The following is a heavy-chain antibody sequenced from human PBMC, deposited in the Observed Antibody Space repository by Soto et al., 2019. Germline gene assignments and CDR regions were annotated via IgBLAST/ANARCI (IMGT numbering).Heavy chain of an antibody. V-gene: IGHV4-59*01. D-gene: IGHD3-10*01. J-gene: IGHJ6*03. CDR2: IYYSGST. CDR1: GGSISSYY. CDR3: ARGGVPMVRGVIIDYYYYYMDV. Sequence: QVQLQESGPGLVKPSETLSLTCTVSGGSISSYYWSWIRQPPGKGLEWIGYIYYSGSTNYNPSLKSRVTISVDTSKNQFSLKLSSVTAADTAVYYCARGGVPMVRGVIIDYYYYYMDVWGKGTTVTVSS.